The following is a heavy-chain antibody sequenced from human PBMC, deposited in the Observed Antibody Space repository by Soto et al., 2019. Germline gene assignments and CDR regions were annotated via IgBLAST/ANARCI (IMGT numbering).Heavy chain of an antibody. CDR2: ISGSGGST. D-gene: IGHD1-1*01. CDR3: AKVSPGETGNLDYYYYMDV. CDR1: GFTFSSYA. J-gene: IGHJ6*03. V-gene: IGHV3-23*01. Sequence: GGSLRLSCAASGFTFSSYAMSWVRQAPGKGLEWVSAISGSGGSTYYADSVKGRFTISRDNSKNTLYLQMNSLRAEDTAVYYCAKVSPGETGNLDYYYYMDVWGKGTTVTV.